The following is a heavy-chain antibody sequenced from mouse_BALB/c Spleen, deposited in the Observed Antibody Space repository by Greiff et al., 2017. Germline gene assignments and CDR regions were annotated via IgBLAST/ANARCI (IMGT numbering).Heavy chain of an antibody. CDR3: ARGTDNFAY. Sequence: EVQLQQSGPELVKPGASVKISCKASGYTFTDYNMHWVKQSHGKSLEWIGYIYPYNGGTGYNQKFKSKATLTVDNSSSTAYMELRSLTSEDSAVYYCARGTDNFAYWGQGTLVTVSA. J-gene: IGHJ3*01. CDR1: GYTFTDYN. V-gene: IGHV1S29*02. CDR2: IYPYNGGT. D-gene: IGHD1-3*01.